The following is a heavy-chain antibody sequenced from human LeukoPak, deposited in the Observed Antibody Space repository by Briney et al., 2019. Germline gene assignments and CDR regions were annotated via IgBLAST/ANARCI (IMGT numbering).Heavy chain of an antibody. D-gene: IGHD4-23*01. CDR3: ATRMSSVAGFDP. CDR2: IDPKSGDT. CDR1: GYGFTGAN. Sequence: ASVKVACKASGYGFTGANIHWVRQAPGQGLEWVGRIDPKSGDTKYAKKFQGRVTVTRDTSISTVYMDLSRLTSDDTALYHCATRMSSVAGFDPWGQGTLVTVSS. V-gene: IGHV1-2*02. J-gene: IGHJ5*02.